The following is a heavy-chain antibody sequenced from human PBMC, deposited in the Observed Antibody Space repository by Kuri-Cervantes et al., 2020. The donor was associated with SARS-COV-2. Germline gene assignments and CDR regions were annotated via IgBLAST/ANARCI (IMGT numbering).Heavy chain of an antibody. CDR3: ARDILGYQNPGLEYYYYMDV. V-gene: IGHV4-61*09. CDR1: GVPVTGGSYS. Sequence: SQTLSLTCAVSGVPVTGGSYSWAWIRQPAGKGLEWIGHLDTSGSTTYNPSLRGRVTISVDTSKNQFSLKLSSVTAADTAVYYCARDILGYQNPGLEYYYYMDVWGKGTTVTVSS. CDR2: LDTSGST. D-gene: IGHD2-21*01. J-gene: IGHJ6*03.